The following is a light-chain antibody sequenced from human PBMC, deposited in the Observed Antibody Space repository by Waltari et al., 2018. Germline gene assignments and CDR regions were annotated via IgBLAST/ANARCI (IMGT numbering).Light chain of an antibody. CDR1: DSDVGSSCV. V-gene: IGLV2-14*01. CDR3: SSYTTSSAPGV. Sequence: QSALTQPASVYGSPGQSITLSCPGTDSDVGSSCVFSWYQQNPGKAPHLIIYEVRNRPSGISNRFSASKSGNTASLTISGLQAEDEADYYCSSYTTSSAPGVFGTGTRVTVL. CDR2: EVR. J-gene: IGLJ1*01.